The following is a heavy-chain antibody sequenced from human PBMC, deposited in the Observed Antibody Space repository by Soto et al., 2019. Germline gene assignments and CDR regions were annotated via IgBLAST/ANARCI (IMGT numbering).Heavy chain of an antibody. D-gene: IGHD3-10*01. CDR2: ISYDGSNK. V-gene: IGHV3-30*18. CDR3: AKNQYYYGSGSYFFDY. J-gene: IGHJ4*02. Sequence: QVQLVESGGGVVQPGRSLRLSCAASGFTFSSYGMHWVRQAPGKGLEWVAVISYDGSNKYYADSVKGRFTISRDNSKNTLYLQMNSLRAEDTAVYYCAKNQYYYGSGSYFFDYWGQGTLVTVSS. CDR1: GFTFSSYG.